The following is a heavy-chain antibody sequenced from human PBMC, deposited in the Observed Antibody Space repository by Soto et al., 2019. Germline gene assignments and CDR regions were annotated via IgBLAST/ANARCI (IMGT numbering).Heavy chain of an antibody. J-gene: IGHJ6*02. V-gene: IGHV3-15*01. CDR1: GFSFSYAW. Sequence: EVQLVESGGGLVKPGGSLRLSCAASGFSFSYAWMSWVRQAPGKGLEWVGRVKSMTDGGTTDYAAPVKGRFTILRDDSKTTVYLQMNSLKTEDTAVYYCTTDCSGGSCYPGAHYYYYGMDVWGPGTTVTVSS. CDR3: TTDCSGGSCYPGAHYYYYGMDV. CDR2: VKSMTDGGTT. D-gene: IGHD2-15*01.